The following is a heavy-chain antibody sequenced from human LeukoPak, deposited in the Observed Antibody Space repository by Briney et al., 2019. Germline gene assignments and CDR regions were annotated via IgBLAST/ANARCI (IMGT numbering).Heavy chain of an antibody. Sequence: GGSLRLSCAAAGFTVSSSYMSWVRQAPGRGLEWVAFIWSGDDTDYASSVKGRFNSSGDNSVNTLYLQMNSLRTEDTAVYYCARAFVTAAGFFDTWGQGTLVTVSS. CDR1: GFTVSSSY. J-gene: IGHJ4*02. CDR2: IWSGDDT. V-gene: IGHV3-66*02. D-gene: IGHD6-13*01. CDR3: ARAFVTAAGFFDT.